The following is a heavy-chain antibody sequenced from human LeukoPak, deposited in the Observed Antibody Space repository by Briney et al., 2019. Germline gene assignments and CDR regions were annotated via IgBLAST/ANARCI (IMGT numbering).Heavy chain of an antibody. Sequence: SETLSLTCTVSGGSISSYYWSWIRQPPGKGLEWIGYIYYSGSTNYNPSLKSRVTISVDTSKNRFSLKLSSVTAADTAVYYCARGTITFGGVFDYWGQGTLVTVSS. D-gene: IGHD3-16*01. V-gene: IGHV4-59*01. CDR1: GGSISSYY. J-gene: IGHJ4*02. CDR2: IYYSGST. CDR3: ARGTITFGGVFDY.